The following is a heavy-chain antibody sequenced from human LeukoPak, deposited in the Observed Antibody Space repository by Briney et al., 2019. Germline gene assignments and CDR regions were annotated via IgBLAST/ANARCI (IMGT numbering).Heavy chain of an antibody. CDR3: AGDKTTGGWYEFDY. CDR1: GFTVSSNY. V-gene: IGHV3-53*01. CDR2: ISNDGNT. Sequence: GGSLRLSCAASGFTVSSNYMSWVRQGPGKGLECVSVISNDGNTYYADSVKGRFTITRDTSKNTLSLQMNSLRAEDTAVYYCAGDKTTGGWYEFDYWGQGTLVTVSS. J-gene: IGHJ4*02. D-gene: IGHD6-19*01.